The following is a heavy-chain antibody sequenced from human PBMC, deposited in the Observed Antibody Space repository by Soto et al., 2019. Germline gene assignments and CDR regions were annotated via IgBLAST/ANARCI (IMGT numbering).Heavy chain of an antibody. D-gene: IGHD3-3*01. CDR2: ISGSGGST. Sequence: GGSLRLSCAASGFTFSSYAMSWVRQAPGKGLEWVSAISGSGGSTYYADSVKGRFTISRDNSKNTLYLQMNSLRAEDTAVYYWAKEAGADTILGVVPPGIFFGYWGQGTLVTVSS. CDR3: AKEAGADTILGVVPPGIFFGY. CDR1: GFTFSSYA. J-gene: IGHJ4*02. V-gene: IGHV3-23*01.